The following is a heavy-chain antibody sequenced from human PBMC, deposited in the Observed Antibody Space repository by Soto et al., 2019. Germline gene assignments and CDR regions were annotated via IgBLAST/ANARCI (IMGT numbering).Heavy chain of an antibody. J-gene: IGHJ5*02. CDR3: ARIIVVVPAAIVPLDP. Sequence: ASVKVSCKASGYTFTSYGISWVRQAPGQGLEWMGWISAYNGNTNYAQKLQGRVTMTTDTSTSTAYMELRSLRSDDTAVYYGARIIVVVPAAIVPLDPWGQGTLVTVSS. CDR1: GYTFTSYG. D-gene: IGHD2-2*02. CDR2: ISAYNGNT. V-gene: IGHV1-18*01.